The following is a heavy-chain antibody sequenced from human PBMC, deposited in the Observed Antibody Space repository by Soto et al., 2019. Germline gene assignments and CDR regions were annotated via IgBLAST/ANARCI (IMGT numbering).Heavy chain of an antibody. CDR3: ATRGGYYGSGSQNWFDP. V-gene: IGHV4-30-4*01. CDR2: IYYSGGT. CDR1: GGSISSGDYY. Sequence: QVQLQESGPGLVKPSQTLSLTCTVSGGSISSGDYYWSWIRQPPGKGLEWIGYIYYSGGTYYNPSLKSRVTISVDTSKNRFSLKLSSVTAADTAVYYCATRGGYYGSGSQNWFDPWGQGTLVTVSS. D-gene: IGHD3-10*01. J-gene: IGHJ5*02.